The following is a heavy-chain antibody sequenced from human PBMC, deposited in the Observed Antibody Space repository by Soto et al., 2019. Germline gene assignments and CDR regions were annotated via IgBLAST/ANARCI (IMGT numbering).Heavy chain of an antibody. CDR1: GFTFSSYG. V-gene: IGHV3-30*18. D-gene: IGHD1-26*01. CDR2: ISYDGSNK. CDR3: AKDHRGNSGSYSPTFDY. J-gene: IGHJ4*02. Sequence: GGSLRLSCAASGFTFSSYGMHWVRQAPGKGLEWVAVISYDGSNKYYADSVKGRFTISRDNSKNRLYLQMNSLRAEDTAVYYCAKDHRGNSGSYSPTFDYGGQGTLVTVSS.